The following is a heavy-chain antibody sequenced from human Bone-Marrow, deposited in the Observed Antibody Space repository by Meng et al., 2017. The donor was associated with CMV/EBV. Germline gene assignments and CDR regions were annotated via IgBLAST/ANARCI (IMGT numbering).Heavy chain of an antibody. CDR3: AREGGSLDV. V-gene: IGHV4-34*01. Sequence: SETLSLTCAVYGGSFSGYYWSWIRQPPGKGLEWIGEINHSGSTNYNPSLKSRVTIAVDTSKNQFSLKLSSVTAADTAVYYCAREGGSLDVWGQGTTVTVSS. D-gene: IGHD1-26*01. J-gene: IGHJ6*02. CDR2: INHSGST. CDR1: GGSFSGYY.